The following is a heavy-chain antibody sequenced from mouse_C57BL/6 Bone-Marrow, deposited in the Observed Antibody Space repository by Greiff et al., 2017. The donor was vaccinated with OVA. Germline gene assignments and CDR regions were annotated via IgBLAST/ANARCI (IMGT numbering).Heavy chain of an antibody. D-gene: IGHD1-1*01. CDR1: GFTFTDYY. J-gene: IGHJ2*01. CDR3: ARYYGSRDSFDY. CDR2: IRNKANGYTT. V-gene: IGHV7-3*01. Sequence: EVHLVESGGGLVQPVGSLSLSCAASGFTFTDYYMSWVRQPPGKALEWLGFIRNKANGYTTEYSASVKGRFTISRDNSQSILYLQMNALRAEDSATYDCARYYGSRDSFDYWGQGTTLTVSS.